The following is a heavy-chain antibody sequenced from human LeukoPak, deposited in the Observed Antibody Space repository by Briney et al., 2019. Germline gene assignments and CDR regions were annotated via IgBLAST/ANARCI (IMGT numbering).Heavy chain of an antibody. J-gene: IGHJ4*02. Sequence: GGSLRLSCAASGFTFSSYGMHWVRQAPGKGLEWVAFIRYDGSNKYYADSVKGRFTISRDNSKNTLYLQMNSLRSDDTAVYYCARERHRDFDYWGQGTLVTVSS. CDR3: ARERHRDFDY. V-gene: IGHV3-30*02. CDR1: GFTFSSYG. CDR2: IRYDGSNK.